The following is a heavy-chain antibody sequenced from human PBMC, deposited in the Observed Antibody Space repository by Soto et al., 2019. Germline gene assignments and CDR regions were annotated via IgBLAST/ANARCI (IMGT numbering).Heavy chain of an antibody. J-gene: IGHJ6*04. CDR3: TAICSSPCHCCTNV. V-gene: IGHV4-4*07. D-gene: IGHD2-2*01. CDR1: GASISSYF. CDR2: IYTSGST. Sequence: PSETLSLTCTVSGASISSYFWSWIRQPAGKGLEWIGRIYTSGSTDYNPSLESRVTMSVDTSKKQVSLQLTSATAADTAVYYCTAICSSPCHCCTNVWGKGTSVTVSS.